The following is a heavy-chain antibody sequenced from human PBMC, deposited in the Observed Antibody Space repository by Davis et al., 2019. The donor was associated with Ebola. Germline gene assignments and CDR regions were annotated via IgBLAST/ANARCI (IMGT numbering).Heavy chain of an antibody. CDR1: GGSISSSGYY. CDR2: IYYSGST. CDR3: ARHLAGSSGVWFDP. D-gene: IGHD3-22*01. Sequence: SETLSLTCTVSGGSISSSGYYWGWIRQPPGRGLEWIGYIYYSGSTHYNPSLKSRVTISVDTSKNQFSLKLSSVTAADTAVYYCARHLAGSSGVWFDPWGQGTLVTVSS. V-gene: IGHV4-39*01. J-gene: IGHJ5*02.